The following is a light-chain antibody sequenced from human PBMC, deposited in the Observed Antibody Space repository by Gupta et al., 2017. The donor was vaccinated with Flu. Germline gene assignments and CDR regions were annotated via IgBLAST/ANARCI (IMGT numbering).Light chain of an antibody. CDR3: SSYTSSSTYV. CDR2: EVS. J-gene: IGLJ1*01. Sequence: QSALTQPASVSGSPGQSITISCTGTSSDIGGYKYVSWYHHHPGKAPKLMIYEVSKRSSGVSNRFSGSKSGNTASLTISGLQAEDEADYYCSSYTSSSTYVFGTGTKVTVL. V-gene: IGLV2-14*01. CDR1: SSDIGGYKY.